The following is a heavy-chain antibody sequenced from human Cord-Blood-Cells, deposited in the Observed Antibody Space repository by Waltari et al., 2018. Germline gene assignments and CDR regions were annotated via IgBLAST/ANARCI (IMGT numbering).Heavy chain of an antibody. CDR2: ILSDGSNK. D-gene: IGHD5-12*01. J-gene: IGHJ4*02. V-gene: IGHV3-30-3*01. Sequence: QVQLVESGGGVVQPGRSLRLSCAASGFTFSSYAMHWVRQAPGKGRGWVAVILSDGSNKYYADSVKGRFTITRDNSKNTLYLQMNSLRAEDTAVYYCATAPSGYGADYWGQGTLVTVSS. CDR3: ATAPSGYGADY. CDR1: GFTFSSYA.